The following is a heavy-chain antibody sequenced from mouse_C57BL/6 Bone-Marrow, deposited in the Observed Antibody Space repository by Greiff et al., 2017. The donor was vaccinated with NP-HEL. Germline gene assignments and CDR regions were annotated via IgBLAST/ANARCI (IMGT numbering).Heavy chain of an antibody. V-gene: IGHV5-17*01. D-gene: IGHD2-4*01. CDR1: GFTFSDYG. Sequence: EVHLVESGGGLVKPGGSLKLSCAASGFTFSDYGMHWVRQAPETGLEWVAYISSGSSTIYYADTVKGRFTISRDNAKNTLFLQMTSLRSEDTAMYYCARGGLRGYFDYWGQGTTLTVSS. CDR3: ARGGLRGYFDY. CDR2: ISSGSSTI. J-gene: IGHJ2*01.